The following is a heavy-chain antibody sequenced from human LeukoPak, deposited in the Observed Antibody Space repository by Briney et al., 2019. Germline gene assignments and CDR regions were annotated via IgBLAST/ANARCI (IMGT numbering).Heavy chain of an antibody. D-gene: IGHD4-23*01. CDR3: VNDRFRYRGFNSGGPLHYFDY. J-gene: IGHJ4*02. Sequence: GGSLRLSCAAPGFTFNNYAVHWGRQAPGKGLEWLAVVSYDGTNEHYADSVKGRFTISRDNSKNTLYLQMNSLRAEDTAVYYRVNDRFRYRGFNSGGPLHYFDYWGQGTLVTVSS. V-gene: IGHV3-30-3*01. CDR2: VSYDGTNE. CDR1: GFTFNNYA.